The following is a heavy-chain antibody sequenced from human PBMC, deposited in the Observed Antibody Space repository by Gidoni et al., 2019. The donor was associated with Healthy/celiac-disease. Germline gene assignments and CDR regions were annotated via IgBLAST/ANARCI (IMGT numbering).Heavy chain of an antibody. J-gene: IGHJ3*02. Sequence: EVQLVESGGGLVQPGGSLRLSCAASGFTFSSYDMNWVRQAPGKGLEWVSYISSSGSTKYYADSVKGRFTISRDNAKNSLYLQMNSLRAEDTAVYYCARAGPVGYSSSWYGAYDAFDIWGQGTMVTVSS. CDR3: ARAGPVGYSSSWYGAYDAFDI. CDR1: GFTFSSYD. D-gene: IGHD6-13*01. CDR2: ISSSGSTK. V-gene: IGHV3-48*03.